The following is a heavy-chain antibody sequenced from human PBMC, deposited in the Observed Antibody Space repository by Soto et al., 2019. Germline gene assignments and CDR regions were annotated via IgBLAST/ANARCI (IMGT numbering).Heavy chain of an antibody. Sequence: ASVKVSCKASGYTFTSYGISWVRQAPGQGLEWMGWISAYNGNTNYAQKLQGRVTMTTDTSTSTAYMELRSLRSDDTAVYYCARDGEAAATRDYYYSVMDFWGQGTTVTVSS. CDR2: ISAYNGNT. CDR3: ARDGEAAATRDYYYSVMDF. J-gene: IGHJ6*02. CDR1: GYTFTSYG. D-gene: IGHD6-13*01. V-gene: IGHV1-18*01.